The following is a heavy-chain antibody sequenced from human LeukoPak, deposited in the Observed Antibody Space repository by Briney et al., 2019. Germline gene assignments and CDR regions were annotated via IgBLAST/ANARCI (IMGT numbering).Heavy chain of an antibody. CDR1: GFTVSSNY. J-gene: IGHJ4*02. D-gene: IGHD6-13*01. CDR3: ARVESSSNID. Sequence: GGSLRLSCAASGFTVSSNYMSWVRQAPGKGLEWVSVIYSGGSTYYADSVKGRYTLSRDNSKNTLYLQMNSLRAEDTAVYYCARVESSSNIDWGQGTLVTVSS. CDR2: IYSGGST. V-gene: IGHV3-66*01.